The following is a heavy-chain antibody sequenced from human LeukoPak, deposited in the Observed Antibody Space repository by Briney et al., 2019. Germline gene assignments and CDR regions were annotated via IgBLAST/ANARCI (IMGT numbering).Heavy chain of an antibody. CDR2: ISAYNGNT. J-gene: IGHJ4*02. CDR1: GYTFTTYG. Sequence: GTSVKVCCKASGYTFTTYGITWARQAPGQGLEWVGWISAYNGNTNYAQKLQGRVPITTDTSTSTAYTELRSLSSDDPAVYYCARALVHGYKELGYWGQGTLVTVSS. CDR3: ARALVHGYKELGY. D-gene: IGHD5-24*01. V-gene: IGHV1-18*01.